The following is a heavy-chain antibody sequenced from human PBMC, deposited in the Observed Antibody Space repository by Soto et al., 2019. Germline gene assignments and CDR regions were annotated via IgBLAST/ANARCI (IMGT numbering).Heavy chain of an antibody. CDR2: ISGSGGST. CDR1: GFTFSSYD. CDR3: AKDLTMIVVVITPHYGMDV. D-gene: IGHD3-22*01. V-gene: IGHV3-23*01. J-gene: IGHJ6*02. Sequence: LRLSCAASGFTFSSYDMSWVRQAPGKGLDWVSAISGSGGSTYYADSVKGRFTISRDNSKNTLYLQMNSLRAEDTAVYYCAKDLTMIVVVITPHYGMDVWGLGTTVTVSS.